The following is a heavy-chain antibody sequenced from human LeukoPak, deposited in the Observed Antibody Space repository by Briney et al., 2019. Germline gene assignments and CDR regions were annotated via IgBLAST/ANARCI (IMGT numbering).Heavy chain of an antibody. V-gene: IGHV1-18*01. CDR3: ARSTAAYYDSSGYKWFDP. CDR1: GYTFIDYA. D-gene: IGHD3-22*01. J-gene: IGHJ5*02. Sequence: ASVKVSCKASGYTFIDYAITWVRQAPGQGLPWMGWISAYNGNTNYAQKLQGRVTMTTDTSTSTAYMELRSLRSDDTAVYYCARSTAAYYDSSGYKWFDPWGQGILVTVSS. CDR2: ISAYNGNT.